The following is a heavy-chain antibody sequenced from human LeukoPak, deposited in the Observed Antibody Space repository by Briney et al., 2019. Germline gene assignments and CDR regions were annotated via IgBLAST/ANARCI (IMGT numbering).Heavy chain of an antibody. J-gene: IGHJ6*03. CDR2: ITRDSIYT. Sequence: GGSLRLSCAASGFTFSNYNMNWVRQTPGKGLEWVSSITRDSIYTFYADSVKGRFTISRDNAKNSLYLQMNSLRVEDTAVYYCARDPYSGTYGNTYYYYMDVWGKGTTVTISS. D-gene: IGHD1-26*01. CDR3: ARDPYSGTYGNTYYYYMDV. V-gene: IGHV3-21*01. CDR1: GFTFSNYN.